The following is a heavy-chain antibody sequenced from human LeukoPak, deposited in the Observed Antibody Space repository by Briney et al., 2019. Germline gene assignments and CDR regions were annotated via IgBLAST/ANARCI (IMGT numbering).Heavy chain of an antibody. D-gene: IGHD6-6*01. CDR2: IYYSGST. Sequence: SETLSLTCTVSGGSISSYYWSWIRQPPGKGLEWIGYIYYSGSTNYNPSLKSRVTISVDTSKNQFSLKLSSVTAADTAVYYCARVPRKSWQLEVGCWFDPWGQGTLVTVSS. V-gene: IGHV4-59*01. CDR1: GGSISSYY. CDR3: ARVPRKSWQLEVGCWFDP. J-gene: IGHJ5*02.